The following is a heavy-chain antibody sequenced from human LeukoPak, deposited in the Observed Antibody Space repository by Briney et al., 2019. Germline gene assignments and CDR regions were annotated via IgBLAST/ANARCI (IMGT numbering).Heavy chain of an antibody. J-gene: IGHJ5*02. CDR1: GGSISSYY. V-gene: IGHV4-59*08. CDR2: IYYSGST. Sequence: PSETLSLTCTVSGGSISSYYWSWIRQPPGKGLEWIGYIYYSGSTNYNPSLKSRVTISVDTSKNQFSLKLSSVTAADTAVYYCATLTYGSGSYYNPWGQETLVTVSS. CDR3: ATLTYGSGSYYNP. D-gene: IGHD3-10*01.